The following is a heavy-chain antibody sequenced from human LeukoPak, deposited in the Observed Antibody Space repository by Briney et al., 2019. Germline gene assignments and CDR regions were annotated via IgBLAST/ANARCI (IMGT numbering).Heavy chain of an antibody. V-gene: IGHV4-59*01. CDR1: GGSISSYY. D-gene: IGHD3-3*01. CDR3: ARDSLLEWSRGFDP. Sequence: SETLSLTCTVSGGSISSYYWSWIRQPPGERMEWIGYIYYTGSTNYNPSLKSRVTMSVDTSKNQFSLKLNSVTAADTAVYYCARDSLLEWSRGFDPWGLGTLVTVSS. J-gene: IGHJ5*02. CDR2: IYYTGST.